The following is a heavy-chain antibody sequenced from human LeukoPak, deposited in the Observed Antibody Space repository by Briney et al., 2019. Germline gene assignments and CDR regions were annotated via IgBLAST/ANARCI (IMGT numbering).Heavy chain of an antibody. Sequence: GGSLRLSCAASGFTFGGYAMHWVRQAPGKGLVWVSGISRDRGSTRYADSVKGRFTISRDNAKNTLYLQTNSLRAEDTAVYYCAREGGYSGYDWLDYWGQGALVTVSS. CDR1: GFTFGGYA. CDR2: ISRDRGST. D-gene: IGHD5-12*01. V-gene: IGHV3-74*01. CDR3: AREGGYSGYDWLDY. J-gene: IGHJ4*02.